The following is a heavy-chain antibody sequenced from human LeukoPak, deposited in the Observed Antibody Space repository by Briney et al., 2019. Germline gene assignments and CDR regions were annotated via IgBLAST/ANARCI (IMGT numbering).Heavy chain of an antibody. CDR1: GYTLTELS. J-gene: IGHJ5*02. CDR2: FDPEDGET. Sequence: ASVKVSCEVSGYTLTELSMHWVRQAPGKGPEWMGGFDPEDGETIYAQKFQGRVTMTEDTSTDTAYIELSSLRSEDTAVYYCAAGPRIVGATIDWFDPWGQGTLVTVSS. V-gene: IGHV1-24*01. CDR3: AAGPRIVGATIDWFDP. D-gene: IGHD1-26*01.